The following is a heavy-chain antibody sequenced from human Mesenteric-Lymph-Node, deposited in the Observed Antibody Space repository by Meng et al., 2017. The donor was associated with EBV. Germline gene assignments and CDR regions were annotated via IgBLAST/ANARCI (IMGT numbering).Heavy chain of an antibody. CDR1: GGSISNSNFY. D-gene: IGHD5-24*01. Sequence: QPPLQGPGPGLVKPSGTLALTCTVSGGSISNSNFYWGWIRQPPGKGLEWIGSIFHSGSTYYNPSLKSRVTVSVDTSKNQFSLKLNSVTTADTAMYYCARPRRWLQSEFDFWGPGTLVTVSS. CDR2: IFHSGST. J-gene: IGHJ4*02. CDR3: ARPRRWLQSEFDF. V-gene: IGHV4-39*01.